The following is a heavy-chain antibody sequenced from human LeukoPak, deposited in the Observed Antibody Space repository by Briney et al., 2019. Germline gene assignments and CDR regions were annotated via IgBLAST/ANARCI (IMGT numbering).Heavy chain of an antibody. CDR3: ARVANYDILTGYPAGYFDY. CDR2: ISNSSSYI. V-gene: IGHV3-21*01. D-gene: IGHD3-9*01. J-gene: IGHJ4*02. Sequence: GGSLRLPCAASGFTFSSYSMNWVRQAPGKGLEWVSSISNSSSYIYYADSVKGRFTISRDNAKNSLYLQMNSLRAEDTAVYYCARVANYDILTGYPAGYFDYWGQGTLVTVSS. CDR1: GFTFSSYS.